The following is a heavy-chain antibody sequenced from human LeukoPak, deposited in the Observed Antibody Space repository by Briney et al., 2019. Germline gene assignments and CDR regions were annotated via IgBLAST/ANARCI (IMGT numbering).Heavy chain of an antibody. J-gene: IGHJ6*02. CDR1: GFTFTDFY. CDR3: AKGGSSWPNYYGMDV. CDR2: ISISGTTI. D-gene: IGHD6-13*01. V-gene: IGHV3-11*01. Sequence: PGVSLRLSCAASGFTFTDFYMSWIRQAPGKGLEWVSYISISGTTIYYADSVKGRFTFSRDNAKNSLYLQMNSLRAEDTAVYYCAKGGSSWPNYYGMDVWGQGTTVTVSS.